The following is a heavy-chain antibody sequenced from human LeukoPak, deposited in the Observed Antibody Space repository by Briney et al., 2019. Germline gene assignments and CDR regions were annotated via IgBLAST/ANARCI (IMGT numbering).Heavy chain of an antibody. CDR1: GGTFSSYA. Sequence: GASVKVSCKASGGTFSSYAISWVRQAPGQGLEWMGGITPIFGTANYAQKFQGRVTITTDESTSTAYMELSSLRSEDTAVYYCAQMVRGVNPDYYDSSGYYQPFDYWGQGTLVTVSS. D-gene: IGHD3-22*01. J-gene: IGHJ4*02. CDR3: AQMVRGVNPDYYDSSGYYQPFDY. CDR2: ITPIFGTA. V-gene: IGHV1-69*05.